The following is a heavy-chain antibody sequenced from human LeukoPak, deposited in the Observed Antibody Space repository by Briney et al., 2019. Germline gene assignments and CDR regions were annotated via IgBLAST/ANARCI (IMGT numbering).Heavy chain of an antibody. V-gene: IGHV3-7*01. Sequence: GGSLRLSCAASGFTFSNYWMSWVRQAPGKGLEWVANIKPDGSEKHYVDSVKGRLTISRDNAKNSLYLQINSLRADDTAVYYCVRDRVGYSDYWGQGTLVTVSS. J-gene: IGHJ4*02. D-gene: IGHD3-22*01. CDR1: GFTFSNYW. CDR3: VRDRVGYSDY. CDR2: IKPDGSEK.